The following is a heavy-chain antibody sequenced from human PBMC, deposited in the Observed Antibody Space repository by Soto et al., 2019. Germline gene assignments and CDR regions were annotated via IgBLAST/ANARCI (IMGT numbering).Heavy chain of an antibody. V-gene: IGHV3-7*03. D-gene: IGHD3-9*01. Sequence: GGALRLSCTASGFIFNDYWMSWVRQAPGKGLEWVANIKSDGSVTDYVDSVKGRFTISRDNAKNSLYLQMNSLRAEDTAVYYCARQRYFNWLFGFFDPWGQGTLVTVSS. J-gene: IGHJ5*02. CDR1: GFIFNDYW. CDR2: IKSDGSVT. CDR3: ARQRYFNWLFGFFDP.